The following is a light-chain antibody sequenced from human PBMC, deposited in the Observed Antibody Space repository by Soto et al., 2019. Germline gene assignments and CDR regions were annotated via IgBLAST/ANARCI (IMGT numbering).Light chain of an antibody. J-gene: IGKJ3*01. CDR1: QDIRNI. Sequence: DIQMTQSPASLSASVGDRVTITCRASQDIRNIVAWYQQKPGKAPKLLIYAASTLQSGVPSRFSGSGSGTDFILTLNSLQPEDVATYSCQKYSSVPVFGPGTKVEIK. CDR2: AAS. CDR3: QKYSSVPV. V-gene: IGKV1-27*01.